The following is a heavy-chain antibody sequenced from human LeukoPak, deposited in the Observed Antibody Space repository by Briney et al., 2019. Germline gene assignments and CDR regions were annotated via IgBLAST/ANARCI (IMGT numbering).Heavy chain of an antibody. CDR1: GYTFTCYY. D-gene: IGHD3-16*01. Sequence: ASVKVSCKASGYTFTCYYMHWVRQAPGQGLEWMGWINPNSGGTNYAQKFQGRVTMTRDTSISTAYMELSRLRSDDTAVYYCAREASHHHNMLWDYWGQGTLVTVSS. J-gene: IGHJ4*02. CDR3: AREASHHHNMLWDY. CDR2: INPNSGGT. V-gene: IGHV1-2*02.